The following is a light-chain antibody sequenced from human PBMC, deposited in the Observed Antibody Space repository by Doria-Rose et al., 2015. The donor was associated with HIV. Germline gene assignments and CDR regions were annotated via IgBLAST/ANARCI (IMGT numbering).Light chain of an antibody. CDR2: DGS. V-gene: IGKV3-20*01. CDR1: QSFSSTY. J-gene: IGKJ1*01. CDR3: HQYGTSWT. Sequence: TQSPGTLSLSPEERATLSCRASQSFSSTYLAWYQQKPGQAPSLLIYDGSSRATGIPDRFRASGSGTDFTLTINRLEPEDFALYYCHQYGTSWTFGQGTKVEI.